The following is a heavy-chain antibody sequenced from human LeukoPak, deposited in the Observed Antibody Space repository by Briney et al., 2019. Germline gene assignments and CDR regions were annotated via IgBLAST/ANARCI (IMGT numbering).Heavy chain of an antibody. CDR2: INPSGGST. CDR3: AREENCGGDCNKFDY. CDR1: GGTFSSYA. Sequence: ASVKVSCKASGGTFSSYAISWVRQAPGQGLEWMGIINPSGGSTSYAQKFQGRVTMTRDTSTSTVYMELSSLRSEDTAVYYCAREENCGGDCNKFDYWGQGTLVTVSS. V-gene: IGHV1-46*01. D-gene: IGHD2-21*02. J-gene: IGHJ4*02.